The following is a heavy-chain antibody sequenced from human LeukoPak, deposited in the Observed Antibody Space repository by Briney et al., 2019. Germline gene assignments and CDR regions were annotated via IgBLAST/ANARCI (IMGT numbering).Heavy chain of an antibody. D-gene: IGHD6-6*01. Sequence: PGRSLRLSCAASGFTFSSYAMHWVRQAPGKGLEWVAVISYDGSNKYYADSVKGRFTISRDNSKNTLYLQMNSLRAEDTAVYYCAREDGSSAKDYWGQGTLVTVSS. J-gene: IGHJ4*02. V-gene: IGHV3-30-3*01. CDR3: AREDGSSAKDY. CDR1: GFTFSSYA. CDR2: ISYDGSNK.